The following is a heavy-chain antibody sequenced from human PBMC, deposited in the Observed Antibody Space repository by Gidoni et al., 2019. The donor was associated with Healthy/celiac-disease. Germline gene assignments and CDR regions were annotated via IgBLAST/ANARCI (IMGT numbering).Heavy chain of an antibody. Sequence: EVQLVQSGAEVKKPGESLRISCKGSGYSFTSYWISWVRQMPGKGLEWMGRIDPSDSYTNYSPSFQGHVTISADKSIRTAYLQWSSLKASDTAMYYCARSDYDYVWGSYRYHWFDPWGQGTLVTVSS. V-gene: IGHV5-10-1*03. D-gene: IGHD3-16*02. J-gene: IGHJ5*02. CDR1: GYSFTSYW. CDR2: IDPSDSYT. CDR3: ARSDYDYVWGSYRYHWFDP.